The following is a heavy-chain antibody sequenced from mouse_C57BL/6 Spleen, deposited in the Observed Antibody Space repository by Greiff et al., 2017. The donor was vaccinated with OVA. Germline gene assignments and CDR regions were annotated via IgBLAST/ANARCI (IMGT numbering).Heavy chain of an antibody. CDR2: IYPGDGDT. D-gene: IGHD4-1*01. CDR3: ARPKLGPFAY. Sequence: QVQLKQSGPELVKPGASVKISCKASGYAFSSSWMNWVKQRHGKGLEWIGRIYPGDGDTNYNGKFKGKATLTADKSSSTAYMQLSSLTSEDSAVYFCARPKLGPFAYWGQGTLVTVSA. J-gene: IGHJ3*01. CDR1: GYAFSSSW. V-gene: IGHV1-82*01.